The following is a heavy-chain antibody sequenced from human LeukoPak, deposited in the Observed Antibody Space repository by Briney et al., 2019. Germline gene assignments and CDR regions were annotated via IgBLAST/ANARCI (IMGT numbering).Heavy chain of an antibody. D-gene: IGHD3-9*01. Sequence: GGSLRLSCAASGFTFSSYGMHWVRQAPGKGLEWVAFIRYDGSNKYYADSVKGRFTISRDNSKNTLYLQMNSLRAEDTAVYYCARAQGNWLFPGSVDYWGQGTLVTVSS. CDR2: IRYDGSNK. CDR1: GFTFSSYG. V-gene: IGHV3-30*02. CDR3: ARAQGNWLFPGSVDY. J-gene: IGHJ4*02.